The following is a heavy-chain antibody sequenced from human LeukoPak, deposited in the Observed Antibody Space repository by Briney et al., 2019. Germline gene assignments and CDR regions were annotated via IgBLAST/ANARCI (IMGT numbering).Heavy chain of an antibody. J-gene: IGHJ4*02. D-gene: IGHD3-10*01. CDR3: ARGPYYYGSGIRS. V-gene: IGHV3-30*04. CDR1: GFTFSSYA. CDR2: ISYDGSNK. Sequence: GGSLRLSCAASGFTFSSYAMHWVRQAPGKGLEWVAVISYDGSNKYYADSAKGRFTISRDNSKNTLYLQMNSLRAEDTAVYYCARGPYYYGSGIRSWGQGTLVTVSS.